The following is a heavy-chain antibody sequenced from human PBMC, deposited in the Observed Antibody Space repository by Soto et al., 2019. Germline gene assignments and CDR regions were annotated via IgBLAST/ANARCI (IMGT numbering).Heavy chain of an antibody. V-gene: IGHV1-3*01. CDR2: INAGNGNT. CDR3: ASFGYNWHDGLYYYGMDV. J-gene: IGHJ6*02. Sequence: QVQLVQSGAEVKKPGASVKVSCKASGYTFTSYAMHWVRQAPGQRLEWMGWINAGNGNTKYSQKLQGRVTITRDTSANTAYMELSSLRSEDTAVYYCASFGYNWHDGLYYYGMDVWGQGTTVTVSS. D-gene: IGHD1-1*01. CDR1: GYTFTSYA.